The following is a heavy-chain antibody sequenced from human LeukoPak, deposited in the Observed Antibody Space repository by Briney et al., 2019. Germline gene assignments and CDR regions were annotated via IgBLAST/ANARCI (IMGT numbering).Heavy chain of an antibody. V-gene: IGHV3-23*01. Sequence: GGSLRLSCAASGFTFSTYAMSWVRQAPGKGLEWVSAISGSGGSTYYADSVKGRFTISRDNSKNTLYLQMNSLRAEDTAVYYCAKGVKEDCSSTSCYASPFDYWGQGTLVTVSS. CDR3: AKGVKEDCSSTSCYASPFDY. D-gene: IGHD2-2*01. CDR2: ISGSGGST. J-gene: IGHJ4*02. CDR1: GFTFSTYA.